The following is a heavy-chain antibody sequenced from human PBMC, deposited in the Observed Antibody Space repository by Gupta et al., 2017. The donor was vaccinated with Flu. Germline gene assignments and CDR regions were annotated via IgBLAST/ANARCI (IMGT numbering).Heavy chain of an antibody. V-gene: IGHV3-23*01. J-gene: IGHJ4*02. Sequence: EVQLLESGGGLVQPGGSLRLSCAASGFTFSSYAMSWVRQAPGKGLEWVSAISGSGGSTYYADSVKGRFTISRDNSKNTLYLQMNSLRAEDTAVYYCAKEKPLPDSGYDSMLPIDYWGQGTLVTVSS. CDR1: GFTFSSYA. CDR2: ISGSGGST. D-gene: IGHD5-12*01. CDR3: AKEKPLPDSGYDSMLPIDY.